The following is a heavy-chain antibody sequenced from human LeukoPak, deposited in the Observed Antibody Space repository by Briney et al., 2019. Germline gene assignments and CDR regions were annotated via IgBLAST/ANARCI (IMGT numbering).Heavy chain of an antibody. CDR2: IYYTGST. D-gene: IGHD3-9*01. Sequence: AGGSLRLSCTASGFTFVNYGMSWIRQPPGKGLEWIGYIYYTGSTNYNPSLNSRVTISVDMSKNQVSLNLRYVTAADTAVYYCARGYFDWFLDNWGQGTLVTVSS. CDR1: GFTFVNYG. J-gene: IGHJ4*02. V-gene: IGHV4-59*01. CDR3: ARGYFDWFLDN.